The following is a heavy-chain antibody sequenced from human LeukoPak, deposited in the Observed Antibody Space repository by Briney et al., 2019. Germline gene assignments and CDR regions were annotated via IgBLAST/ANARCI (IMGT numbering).Heavy chain of an antibody. J-gene: IGHJ6*03. V-gene: IGHV4-59*01. CDR1: GGSISSYY. Sequence: SQTLSLTCTVSGGSISSYYWSWIRQPPGKGLEWIGYIYYSGSTNYNPSLKSRVTISVDTSKNQFSLKLSSVTAADTAVYYCARGQWELLSLNYYMDVWGKGTTVTVSS. CDR3: ARGQWELLSLNYYMDV. D-gene: IGHD1-26*01. CDR2: IYYSGST.